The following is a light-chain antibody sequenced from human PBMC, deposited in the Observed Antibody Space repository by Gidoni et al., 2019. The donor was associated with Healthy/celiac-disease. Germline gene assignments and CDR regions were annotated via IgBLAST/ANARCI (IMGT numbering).Light chain of an antibody. CDR2: GAS. Sequence: EIVLTQSPGTLSLSPGERATLSCSASQSVSSSYLAWYQQKPGQAPRLLIYGASSRATGIPDRFSGSGSGTDFTLTISRLEPEDFAAYYCQQYGSSPPTFGQGTKLEIK. CDR1: QSVSSSY. V-gene: IGKV3-20*01. J-gene: IGKJ2*01. CDR3: QQYGSSPPT.